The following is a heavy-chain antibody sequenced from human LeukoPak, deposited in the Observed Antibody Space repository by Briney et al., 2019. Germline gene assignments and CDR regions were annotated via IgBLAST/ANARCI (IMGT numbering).Heavy chain of an antibody. Sequence: PGGSLRLSCAASGFTFSNYWMHWVRQAPGKGLEWVSGISGSGGSTYYVDSVKGRFTMSRDNSKNTLDLQMNSLRAEDTAVYYCAKGPNYYDSSGFPDYFDYWGQGALVTVSS. CDR2: ISGSGGST. CDR1: GFTFSNYW. CDR3: AKGPNYYDSSGFPDYFDY. D-gene: IGHD3-22*01. J-gene: IGHJ4*02. V-gene: IGHV3-23*01.